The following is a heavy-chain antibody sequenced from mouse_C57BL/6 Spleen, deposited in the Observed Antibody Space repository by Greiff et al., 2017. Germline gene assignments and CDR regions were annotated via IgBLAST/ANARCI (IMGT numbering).Heavy chain of an antibody. V-gene: IGHV8-5*01. D-gene: IGHD1-1*02. J-gene: IGHJ4*01. Sequence: QVQLQESGPGILQPSQTLSLTCSFSGFSLSTSNMGIVWIRQPSGKGLELLAHIWGNDDNYYNPSLKSRLTISKDTSNNQVFLKITSVNTADTATYYCAQINYYYGGWAMGYWGQGASVTVSS. CDR2: IWGNDDN. CDR1: GFSLSTSNMG. CDR3: AQINYYYGGWAMGY.